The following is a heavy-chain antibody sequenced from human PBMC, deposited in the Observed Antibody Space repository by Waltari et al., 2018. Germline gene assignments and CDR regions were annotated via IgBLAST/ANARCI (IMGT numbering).Heavy chain of an antibody. V-gene: IGHV1-69-2*01. D-gene: IGHD1-26*01. CDR3: ATSRIVGATRPDYYMDV. Sequence: PGKGLEWMGRVDPEDGETIYAEKFQGRVTITADTSTDTAHMELSSLRSEDTAVYYCATSRIVGATRPDYYMDVWGKGTTVTVSS. CDR2: VDPEDGET. J-gene: IGHJ6*03.